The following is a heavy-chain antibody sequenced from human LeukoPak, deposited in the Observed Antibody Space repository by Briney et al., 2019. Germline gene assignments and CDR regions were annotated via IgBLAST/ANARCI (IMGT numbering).Heavy chain of an antibody. CDR1: GFSVIDFA. CDR3: AKGVVPTAIRQYYYYGMDV. J-gene: IGHJ6*02. CDR2: MSGTAGAT. V-gene: IGHV3-23*01. D-gene: IGHD5-18*01. Sequence: GGSLRLSCAASGFSVIDFAMTWVRQAPGEGLEWVSSMSGTAGATYYADSVKGRFTISRGNSKNTLYLQMNSLRAEDTAVYYCAKGVVPTAIRQYYYYGMDVWGQGTTVTVSS.